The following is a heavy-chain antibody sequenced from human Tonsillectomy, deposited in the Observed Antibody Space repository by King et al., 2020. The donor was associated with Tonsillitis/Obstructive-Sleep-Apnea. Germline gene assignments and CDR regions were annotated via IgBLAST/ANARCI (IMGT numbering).Heavy chain of an antibody. D-gene: IGHD3-16*01. J-gene: IGHJ5*02. Sequence: QLVQSGGGLVQPGGSLRLSCAASGITFSRYAMSWVRQAPGKGLEWVSSISGNGDRTFFADSVKGRFTISRDDSKNTLYLQMNSMRVEDTDFYYCEKEEDLEIPDYFDPVDQGSLVTVSS. CDR2: ISGNGDRT. CDR3: EKEEDLEIPDYFDP. CDR1: GITFSRYA. V-gene: IGHV3-23*04.